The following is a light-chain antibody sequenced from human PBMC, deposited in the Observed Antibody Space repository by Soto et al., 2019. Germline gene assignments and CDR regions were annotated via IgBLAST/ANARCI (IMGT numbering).Light chain of an antibody. Sequence: QSALTQPASVSGSPGQSITISCTGTSRDIGAFNYVSWYQQHPGKAPKLLIYEVTYRPSGVSTRFSASKSGSTASLTISGIQAEDEADYYCSSYSTTSSPHVLFGGGTKLTVL. CDR1: SRDIGAFNY. J-gene: IGLJ2*01. CDR3: SSYSTTSSPHVL. V-gene: IGLV2-14*01. CDR2: EVT.